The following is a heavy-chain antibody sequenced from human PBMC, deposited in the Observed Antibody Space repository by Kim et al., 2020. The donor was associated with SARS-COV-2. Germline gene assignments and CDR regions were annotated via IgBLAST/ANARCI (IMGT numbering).Heavy chain of an antibody. J-gene: IGHJ6*02. CDR1: GFTFSSYE. V-gene: IGHV3-48*03. D-gene: IGHD5-12*01. CDR2: ISSSGSTI. Sequence: GGSLRLSCAASGFTFSSYEMNWVRQAPGKGLEWVSYISSSGSTIYYADSVKGRFTISRDNAKNSLYLQMNSLRAEDTAVYYCAREWIEVATIVYYYYGMDVWGQGTTVTVSS. CDR3: AREWIEVATIVYYYYGMDV.